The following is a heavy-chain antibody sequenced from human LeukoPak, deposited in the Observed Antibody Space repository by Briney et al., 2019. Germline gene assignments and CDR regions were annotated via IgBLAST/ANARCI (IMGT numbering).Heavy chain of an antibody. Sequence: GGPLRLSCAASGFTFSSYAMSWVRQAPGKGLEWVSTISGSGGSTYYADSVKGRFTISRDNSKNTLFLQLNSLRAEDTAVYYCASILGSGSHNDYWGQGTLVTVSS. J-gene: IGHJ4*02. CDR2: ISGSGGST. CDR3: ASILGSGSHNDY. CDR1: GFTFSSYA. D-gene: IGHD3-10*01. V-gene: IGHV3-23*01.